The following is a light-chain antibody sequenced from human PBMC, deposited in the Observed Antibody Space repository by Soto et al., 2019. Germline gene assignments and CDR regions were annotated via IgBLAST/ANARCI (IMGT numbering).Light chain of an antibody. CDR3: QQYDNLPPFT. V-gene: IGKV1-33*01. CDR1: QDISNY. J-gene: IGKJ3*01. CDR2: DAS. Sequence: DIQMTQSPSSLSASVGDRVTITCQASQDISNYLNWYQQKPGKAPKLLIYDASNLETGVRSRFSGSGSGTDFTFTISRLQPEDSATYYCQQYDNLPPFTFGPGTKVDIK.